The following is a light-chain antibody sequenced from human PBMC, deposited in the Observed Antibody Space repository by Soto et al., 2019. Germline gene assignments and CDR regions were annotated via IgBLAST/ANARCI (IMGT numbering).Light chain of an antibody. V-gene: IGKV3-15*01. Sequence: EIVMTQSPATLSLSPGERVTLSCRASQSVSSKLAWYQQKPGQDPRLLIYGASIRATDIPARFSGSGSGTEFILTISRLQSEDFAIFYCQQYSNWPYTFGQGTKLEIK. CDR1: QSVSSK. CDR2: GAS. J-gene: IGKJ2*01. CDR3: QQYSNWPYT.